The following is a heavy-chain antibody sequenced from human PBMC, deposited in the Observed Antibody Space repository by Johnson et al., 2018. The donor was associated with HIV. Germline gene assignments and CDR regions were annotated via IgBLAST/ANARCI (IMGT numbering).Heavy chain of an antibody. CDR2: IKQDGSEK. CDR1: GFTFISYW. V-gene: IGHV3-7*05. D-gene: IGHD6-6*01. CDR3: ARERSPGIAARDDAFDI. Sequence: VQLVDSGGGLVQPGGSLRLPCAAPGFTFISYWMSWVRQAPGKGLEWVANIKQDGSEKYYVDSVKGRFTISRDNAKNSLYLQMNSLRAEDTAVYYCARERSPGIAARDDAFDIWGQGTMVTVSS. J-gene: IGHJ3*02.